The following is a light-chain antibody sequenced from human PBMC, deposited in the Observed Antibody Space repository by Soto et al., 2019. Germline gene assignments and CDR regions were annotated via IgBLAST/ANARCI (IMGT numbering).Light chain of an antibody. CDR1: SSNIGSNY. CDR3: AAWDDSLSGRV. Sequence: QSVLTQPPSASGTPGQRVTISCSGSSSNIGSNYVYWYQQLPGTAPKLLIYRNNQRPSGVPDRFSGSKSGTSASLAISGLXXXXXXDYYCAAWDDSLSGRVFGGGTKLTVL. J-gene: IGLJ2*01. V-gene: IGLV1-47*01. CDR2: RNN.